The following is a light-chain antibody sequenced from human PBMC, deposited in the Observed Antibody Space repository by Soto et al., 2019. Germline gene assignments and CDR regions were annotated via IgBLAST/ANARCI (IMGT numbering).Light chain of an antibody. J-gene: IGLJ2*01. CDR3: CSYAVGSTLV. Sequence: QSALTQPASVSGSPGQSITISCTGTSSDVGSYNLVSWHQQHPGKAPKLMIYEGSKRPSGVSHRSSGSKSGNTASLTISGLQAEDEADYYCCSYAVGSTLVFGGGTKLTVL. CDR1: SSDVGSYNL. CDR2: EGS. V-gene: IGLV2-23*01.